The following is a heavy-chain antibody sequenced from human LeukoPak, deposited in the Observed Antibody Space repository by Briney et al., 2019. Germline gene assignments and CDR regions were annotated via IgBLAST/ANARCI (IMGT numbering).Heavy chain of an antibody. J-gene: IGHJ4*02. CDR1: GYTFTNYA. V-gene: IGHV1-3*02. CDR2: TNGATGNT. D-gene: IGHD4-23*01. Sequence: GASVKVSCKASGYTFTNYALHWVRQAPGQSLEWMGWTNGATGNTRFSQDFRGRLTITIDTSASTGYVELSSLRSEDTAVYYCARSPGGNARTWLDYWGQGTLVTVSS. CDR3: ARSPGGNARTWLDY.